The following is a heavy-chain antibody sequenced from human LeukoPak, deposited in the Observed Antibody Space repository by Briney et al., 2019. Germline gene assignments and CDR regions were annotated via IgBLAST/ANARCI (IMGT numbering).Heavy chain of an antibody. D-gene: IGHD6-19*01. Sequence: GGSLRLSSSASGFTFSSYAMHWVRQAPGKGLEYVSAISSSGGSTYYPDSVKGRFTISRDNSKKTLYLQLSSLRAEDTAVYYCVKERYTSGWYRFDNWGQGTLVTVSS. CDR3: VKERYTSGWYRFDN. V-gene: IGHV3-64D*06. CDR2: ISSSGGST. CDR1: GFTFSSYA. J-gene: IGHJ4*02.